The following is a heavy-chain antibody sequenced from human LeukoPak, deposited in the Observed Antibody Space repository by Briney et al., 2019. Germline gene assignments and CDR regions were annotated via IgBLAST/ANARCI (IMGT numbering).Heavy chain of an antibody. J-gene: IGHJ4*02. CDR2: IYYSGST. CDR3: ARQGAVAANDY. Sequence: PSETLSLACTVSGGSISSSSYYWGWIRQPPRKGLEWIGSIYYSGSTYYNPSLKSRVTISVDTSKNQFSLKLSSVTAADTAVYYCARQGAVAANDYWGQGTLVTVSS. V-gene: IGHV4-39*01. D-gene: IGHD6-19*01. CDR1: GGSISSSSYY.